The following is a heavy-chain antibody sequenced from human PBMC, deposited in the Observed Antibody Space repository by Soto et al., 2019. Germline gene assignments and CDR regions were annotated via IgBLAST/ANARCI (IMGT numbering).Heavy chain of an antibody. Sequence: GGSLRLSCAASGFTFSTYAMSWVRQAPGKGLDWVSTISADGTGTYYVDSVKGRFTISRDNSKNTLYLQMNRLRAEDTAVYYCANDTPGITILAAIDYWDQGTLLTVSS. V-gene: IGHV3-23*01. CDR1: GFTFSTYA. CDR3: ANDTPGITILAAIDY. CDR2: ISADGTGT. J-gene: IGHJ4*02. D-gene: IGHD1-1*01.